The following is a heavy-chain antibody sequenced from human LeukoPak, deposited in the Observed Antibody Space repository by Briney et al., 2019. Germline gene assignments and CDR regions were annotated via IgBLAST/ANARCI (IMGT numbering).Heavy chain of an antibody. CDR2: VYDIGST. D-gene: IGHD2-2*01. CDR3: AREGCSSTSCYFEYYYYMDV. J-gene: IGHJ6*03. V-gene: IGHV4-59*11. Sequence: SETLSLTCTVSGGSIGSHYWTWIRQTPGKGLEWIGYVYDIGSTKYNPSLKSRVTISVDTSKNQFSLRLSSVTAADTAVYYCAREGCSSTSCYFEYYYYMDVWGKGTTVTISS. CDR1: GGSIGSHY.